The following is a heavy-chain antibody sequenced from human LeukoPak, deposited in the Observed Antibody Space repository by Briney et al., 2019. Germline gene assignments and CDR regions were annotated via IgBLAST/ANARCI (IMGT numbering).Heavy chain of an antibody. D-gene: IGHD6-13*01. Sequence: ASVKVSCKASGYTFTSYGISWVRQAPGQGLEWMGWISVYNGNTNYVQKLQGRVTMTTETSTSTAYMELSRLRSDDTAVYYCARDGYSSSWITDYWGQGTLVTVSS. V-gene: IGHV1-18*01. CDR2: ISVYNGNT. J-gene: IGHJ4*02. CDR1: GYTFTSYG. CDR3: ARDGYSSSWITDY.